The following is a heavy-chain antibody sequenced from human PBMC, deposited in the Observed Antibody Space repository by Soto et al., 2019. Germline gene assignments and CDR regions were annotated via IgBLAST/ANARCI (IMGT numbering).Heavy chain of an antibody. Sequence: HPGGSLRLSCAASGFTFSPYEMDWVRQAPGKGLEWISYISSSATTIHYADSVKGRFTISRDNAKKSLYLQMNSLRAEDTAVYYCVREAPCSNGVCNFDYWGQGTLVTVSS. J-gene: IGHJ4*02. CDR1: GFTFSPYE. V-gene: IGHV3-48*03. D-gene: IGHD2-8*01. CDR3: VREAPCSNGVCNFDY. CDR2: ISSSATTI.